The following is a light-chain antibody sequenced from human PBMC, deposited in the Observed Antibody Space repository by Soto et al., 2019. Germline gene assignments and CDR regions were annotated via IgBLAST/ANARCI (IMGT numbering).Light chain of an antibody. J-gene: IGKJ4*01. V-gene: IGKV3-11*01. Sequence: EIVLTQSPATLSLSPGERATLSCWSSQSVSSYLAWYQQKPGQAPRLLIYDASNRATGIPARFSGSGSGTDFTLTISSLEPEDFAVYYCQQRSNWPRLTFGGGTKVDI. CDR2: DAS. CDR3: QQRSNWPRLT. CDR1: QSVSSY.